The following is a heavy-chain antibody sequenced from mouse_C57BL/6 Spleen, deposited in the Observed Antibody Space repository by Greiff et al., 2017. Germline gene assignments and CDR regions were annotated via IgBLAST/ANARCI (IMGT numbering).Heavy chain of an antibody. CDR2: INPNNGGT. D-gene: IGHD2-4*01. J-gene: IGHJ2*01. Sequence: EVQLQQSGPELVKPGASVKISCKASGYTFTDYYMNWVKQSHGKSLEWIGDINPNNGGTSYNQKFKGKATLTVDKSSSTAYMELRSLTSEDSAVYYCARLDYDWDFDYWGQGTTLTVSS. CDR3: ARLDYDWDFDY. V-gene: IGHV1-26*01. CDR1: GYTFTDYY.